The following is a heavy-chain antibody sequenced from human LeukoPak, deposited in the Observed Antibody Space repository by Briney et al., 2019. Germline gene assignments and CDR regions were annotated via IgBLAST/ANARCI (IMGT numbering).Heavy chain of an antibody. J-gene: IGHJ4*02. CDR1: GFTFSSYA. CDR3: AKSRTGTRDSFDY. Sequence: GGSLRLSCAASGFTFSSYAMSWVRQAPGKGLEWVSAISGSGGSTYYADSVKGRFIISRDNSKNTLYLQMNSLRAEDTAVYYCAKSRTGTRDSFDYWGQGTLVTVSS. CDR2: ISGSGGST. D-gene: IGHD1/OR15-1a*01. V-gene: IGHV3-23*01.